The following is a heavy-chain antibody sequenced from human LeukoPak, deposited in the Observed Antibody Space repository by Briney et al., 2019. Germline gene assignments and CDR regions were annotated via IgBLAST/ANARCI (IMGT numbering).Heavy chain of an antibody. CDR3: ARGDFWSGDYTDAFDI. J-gene: IGHJ3*02. Sequence: GGSLRLSCAASGFTFSSYWMSWVRQAPGKGLEWVANIKPDGSEKYYVDSVKGRFTISRDNAKNSLCLQMNSLRAGDTAVYYCARGDFWSGDYTDAFDIRGQGTMVAVSS. CDR1: GFTFSSYW. V-gene: IGHV3-7*04. D-gene: IGHD3-3*01. CDR2: IKPDGSEK.